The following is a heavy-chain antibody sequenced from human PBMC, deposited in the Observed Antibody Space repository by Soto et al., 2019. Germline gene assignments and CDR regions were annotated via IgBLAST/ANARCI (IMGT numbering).Heavy chain of an antibody. CDR1: GFTFNTYA. J-gene: IGHJ4*02. D-gene: IGHD5-12*01. CDR2: IWYDGSKK. V-gene: IGHV3-33*01. Sequence: QVQLVESGGGVVQPGGSLRLSCEASGFTFNTYAMNWVRQTPGKGLEWVAVIWYDGSKKYYADSVKGRFTISRDNSENTVYLQINNLRADDTAVYYCAMVGVAGTPSHFDHWGQGTMVAVSS. CDR3: AMVGVAGTPSHFDH.